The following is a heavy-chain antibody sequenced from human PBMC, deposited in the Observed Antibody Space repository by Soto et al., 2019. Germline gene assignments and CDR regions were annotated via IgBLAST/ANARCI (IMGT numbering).Heavy chain of an antibody. V-gene: IGHV3-33*01. CDR2: IWYDGSNK. J-gene: IGHJ4*02. D-gene: IGHD5-12*01. Sequence: PGGSLRLSCAASGFTFSSSGMHWVRQAPGKGLEWVAVIWYDGSNKYYADSVKGRFTNSRDNSKNTLYLQMNSLRAEDTAVYYCARAGDGYNDGLDYWGQGTLVTVSS. CDR3: ARAGDGYNDGLDY. CDR1: GFTFSSSG.